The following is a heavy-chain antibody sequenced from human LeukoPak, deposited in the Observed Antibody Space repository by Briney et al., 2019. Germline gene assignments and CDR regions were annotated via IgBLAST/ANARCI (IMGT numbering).Heavy chain of an antibody. J-gene: IGHJ4*02. CDR3: AREKTEDGVSTGTLGD. CDR1: GGTFSSYT. CDR2: IIPILGIA. Sequence: ASVKVSCKASGGTFSSYTISWVRQAPGQGLEWMGRIIPILGIANYAQKFQGRVTITADKSTSTAYMELSSLRSEDTAVYYCAREKTEDGVSTGTLGDWGQGTLVTVSS. V-gene: IGHV1-69*04. D-gene: IGHD1-1*01.